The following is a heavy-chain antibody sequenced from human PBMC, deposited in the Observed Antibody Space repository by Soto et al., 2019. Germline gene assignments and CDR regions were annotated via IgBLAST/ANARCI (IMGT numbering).Heavy chain of an antibody. J-gene: IGHJ4*02. CDR1: GGTFSSYA. V-gene: IGHV1-69*01. Sequence: QVQLVQSGAEVKKPGSSVKVSCKASGGTFSSYAISWVRQAPGQGLEWMGGIIPIFGTANYAQKFQGRVTITADESTSTAYMELSSLRSEDTAVYYCARDVGFCSGGSCYEFGYWGQGTLVNVSS. CDR3: ARDVGFCSGGSCYEFGY. CDR2: IIPIFGTA. D-gene: IGHD2-15*01.